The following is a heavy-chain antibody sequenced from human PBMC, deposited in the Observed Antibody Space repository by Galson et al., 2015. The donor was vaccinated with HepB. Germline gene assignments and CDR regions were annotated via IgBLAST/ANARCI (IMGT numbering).Heavy chain of an antibody. CDR1: GYSFTSYW. V-gene: IGHV5-10-1*01. CDR2: IDPSDSYT. D-gene: IGHD1-26*01. J-gene: IGHJ4*02. CDR3: ARQGVGATLLDY. Sequence: SGAEVKKPGESLRISCKGSGYSFTSYWISWVRQMPGKGLEWMGRIDPSDSYTNYSPSFQGHVTISADKSISTAYLQWSSLKASGTAMYYCARQGVGATLLDYWGQGTLVTVSS.